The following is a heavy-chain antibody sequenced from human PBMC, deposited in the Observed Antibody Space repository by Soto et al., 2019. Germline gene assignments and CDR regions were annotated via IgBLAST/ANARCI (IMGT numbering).Heavy chain of an antibody. J-gene: IGHJ4*02. CDR2: IDQSGDAA. CDR3: AKSRVAGPAVNFDY. V-gene: IGHV3-23*01. CDR1: GFTFRTCA. Sequence: HPGGSLRLSCAASGFTFRTCAMSWVRQAPGKGLEWVSTIDQSGDAAYFADSVRGRFTISRDNSKDTVSLQMNSLRDEDTAIYYCAKSRVAGPAVNFDYPGQQALVTVSS. D-gene: IGHD6-19*01.